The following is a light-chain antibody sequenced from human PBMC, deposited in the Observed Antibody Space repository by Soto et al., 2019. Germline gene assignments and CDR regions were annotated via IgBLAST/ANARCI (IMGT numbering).Light chain of an antibody. CDR3: QHYDTSPMYT. V-gene: IGKV3-20*01. CDR2: SAS. Sequence: EIVLTQSPGTLSLSPGERATLSCRASQSLGSSLAWYQQKPGQAPRLLIYSASSRATGIPDRFSGSGSGTDFTLTISRLEPEDSAVYYWQHYDTSPMYTFGQGAKLEI. CDR1: QSLGSS. J-gene: IGKJ2*01.